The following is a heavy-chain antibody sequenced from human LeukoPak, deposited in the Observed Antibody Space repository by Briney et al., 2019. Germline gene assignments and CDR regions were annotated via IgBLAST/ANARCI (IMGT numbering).Heavy chain of an antibody. CDR2: INPNSGGT. D-gene: IGHD5-18*01. CDR3: ARDHSYGRYCDF. V-gene: IGHV1-2*02. Sequence: GASVKVSCKASGYTFTGYYMHWVRQAPGQGLGWMGWINPNSGGTNYAQAFQGRVTLTTDTSISTAYMELRGLRSDDTAVYYCARDHSYGRYCDFWGQGTLVTVSP. J-gene: IGHJ4*02. CDR1: GYTFTGYY.